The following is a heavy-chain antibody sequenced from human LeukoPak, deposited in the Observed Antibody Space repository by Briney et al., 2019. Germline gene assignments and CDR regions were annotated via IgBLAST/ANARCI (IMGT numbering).Heavy chain of an antibody. CDR2: IYYSGST. CDR3: ARSSWSYDGHFDS. CDR1: GGSISSYY. J-gene: IGHJ4*02. D-gene: IGHD1-26*01. V-gene: IGHV4-59*08. Sequence: PSETLSLACTVSGGSISSYYWSWIRQPPGKGLEWIGYIYYSGSTNYNPSLKSRLTISVDTSKNQFSLKLSSVTAADTAVYYCARSSWSYDGHFDSWGQGTLVTVSS.